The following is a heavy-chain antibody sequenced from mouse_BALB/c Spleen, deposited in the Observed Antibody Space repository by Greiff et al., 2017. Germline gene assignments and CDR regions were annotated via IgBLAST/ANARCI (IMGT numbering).Heavy chain of an antibody. CDR3: TRDSYYGYDYAMDY. V-gene: IGHV5-6-4*01. CDR1: GFTFSSYT. J-gene: IGHJ4*01. D-gene: IGHD1-2*01. CDR2: ISSGGSYT. Sequence: EVHLVESGGGLVKPGGSLKLSCAASGFTFSSYTMSWVRQTPETRLEWVATISSGGSYTYYPDSVKGRFTISRDNAKNTLYLQMSSLKSEDTAMYYCTRDSYYGYDYAMDYWGQGTSVTVSS.